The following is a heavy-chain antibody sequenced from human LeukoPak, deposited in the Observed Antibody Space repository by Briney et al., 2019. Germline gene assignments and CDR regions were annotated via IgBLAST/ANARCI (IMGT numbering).Heavy chain of an antibody. CDR2: ISWNSGSI. CDR1: GFTFNDYA. D-gene: IGHD6-6*01. Sequence: GGSLRLSCAASGFTFNDYAMHWVRQAPGKGLEWVSGISWNSGSIGYADSVKGRFTISRDNAKNSLYLQMNSLRAEDTALYYCTKRRGRQLVGTVDFWGQGTLVTVSS. V-gene: IGHV3-9*01. J-gene: IGHJ4*02. CDR3: TKRRGRQLVGTVDF.